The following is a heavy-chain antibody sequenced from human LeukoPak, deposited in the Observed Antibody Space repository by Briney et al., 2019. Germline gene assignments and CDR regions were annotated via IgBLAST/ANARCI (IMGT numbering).Heavy chain of an antibody. D-gene: IGHD4-17*01. CDR3: TRQSGTVTPIDY. V-gene: IGHV4-34*01. CDR2: ISHSGIT. CDR1: SGSLRGYS. J-gene: IGHJ4*02. Sequence: TSETLSLTCGVSSGSLRGYSWGWIRQPPGKGLEWVGEISHSGITNYNASLKSRVTISLKKSESQFSLTLSSVTAADTAVYYCTRQSGTVTPIDYWSQGTLVTVSS.